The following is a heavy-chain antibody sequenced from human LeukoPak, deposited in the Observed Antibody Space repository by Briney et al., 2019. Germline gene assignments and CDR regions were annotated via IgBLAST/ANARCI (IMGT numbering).Heavy chain of an antibody. J-gene: IGHJ4*02. Sequence: GGSLRLSCAASGFTFSDYYMSWIRQAPGKGLEWLSYISQSSDIISHADSVKGRFTISRDNAKNSLYPQMNSLRAEDTAVYYCARGLWLGNWGQGTLVTVSS. CDR1: GFTFSDYY. CDR3: ARGLWLGN. V-gene: IGHV3-11*01. D-gene: IGHD5-12*01. CDR2: ISQSSDII.